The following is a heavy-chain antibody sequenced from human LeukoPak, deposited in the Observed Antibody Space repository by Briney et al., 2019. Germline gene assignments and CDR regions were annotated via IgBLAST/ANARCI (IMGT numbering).Heavy chain of an antibody. V-gene: IGHV4-38-2*02. CDR2: VYHSGST. J-gene: IGHJ4*02. CDR3: ARDLRHFDY. CDR1: GYSISSGYY. Sequence: PSETLSLTCAVSGYSISSGYYWGWIRQPPGKGLEWIGSVYHSGSTYYNPSLKSRVTISVDTSKNQFSLKLSSVTAADTAVYYCARDLRHFDYWGQGTLVTVSS.